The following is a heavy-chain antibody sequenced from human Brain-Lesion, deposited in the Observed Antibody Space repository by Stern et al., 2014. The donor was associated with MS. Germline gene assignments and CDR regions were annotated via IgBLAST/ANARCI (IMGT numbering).Heavy chain of an antibody. Sequence: VQLLESGGVVVQPGGSLRLSCAASGFTFDDYAMHWVRQAPGKGLEWGSLITWDGGSTSYTDSVKGRFSISRDNRKSFLYLQMNSLRPEDTALYYCAGGLGFWGRGTLVTVSS. CDR3: AGGLGF. D-gene: IGHD2-21*01. CDR1: GFTFDDYA. J-gene: IGHJ4*02. V-gene: IGHV3-43D*03. CDR2: ITWDGGST.